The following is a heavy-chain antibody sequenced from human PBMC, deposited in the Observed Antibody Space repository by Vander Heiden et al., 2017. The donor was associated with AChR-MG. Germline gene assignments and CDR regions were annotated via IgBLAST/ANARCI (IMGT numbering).Heavy chain of an antibody. Sequence: QVQLVQSGAEVKKPGASVKVSCKASRYTFTSYYMHWVRQGPGQGLEWMGVIDPSGGSTTYAQKFQGRVTITRDTSTSTVYMELSSLRSEDTAVYYCARGEYRSGWYFYFWGQGNLVAVSS. D-gene: IGHD6-19*01. CDR2: IDPSGGST. CDR1: RYTFTSYY. V-gene: IGHV1-46*01. J-gene: IGHJ4*02. CDR3: ARGEYRSGWYFYF.